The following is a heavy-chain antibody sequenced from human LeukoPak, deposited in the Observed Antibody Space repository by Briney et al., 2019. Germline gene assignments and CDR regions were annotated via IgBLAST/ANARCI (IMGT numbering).Heavy chain of an antibody. CDR1: GLTVSSNY. J-gene: IGHJ4*02. CDR2: LYNGDVT. CDR3: VKDWGYYYGSGSVDY. D-gene: IGHD3-10*01. V-gene: IGHV3-53*05. Sequence: GGSLRLSCAASGLTVSSNYMSWVRQAPGKGLEWVSVLYNGDVTGYADSVKGRFTFSRDNSKNTLYLQMSSLRAEGTAVYYCVKDWGYYYGSGSVDYWGQGTLVTVSS.